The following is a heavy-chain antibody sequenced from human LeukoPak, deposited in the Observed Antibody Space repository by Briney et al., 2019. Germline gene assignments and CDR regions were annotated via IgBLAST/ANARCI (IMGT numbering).Heavy chain of an antibody. Sequence: GESLKISCKGSGYSFTSYWIGWGGQMPGKGVEWMGSIYPGDSDTRHSPSFQGQVTISADKSISTAYLHWSSLKASDTAMYYCARRATAMVDYWGQGTLVTVSS. CDR1: GYSFTSYW. CDR2: IYPGDSDT. V-gene: IGHV5-51*01. J-gene: IGHJ4*02. CDR3: ARRATAMVDY. D-gene: IGHD5-18*01.